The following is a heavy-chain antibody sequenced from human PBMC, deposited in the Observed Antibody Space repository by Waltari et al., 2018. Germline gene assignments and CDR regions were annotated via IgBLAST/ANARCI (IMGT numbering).Heavy chain of an antibody. V-gene: IGHV1-69*01. CDR2: SIPIFGTA. Sequence: QVQLVQSGAEVKKPGSSVKVSCKASGGTFSSYAISWVRQAPGKGLEWMGGSIPIFGTANYDKKFQGRVTITADESTSTAYMELSSLRSEDTAVYYCARPRGYGDYENWFDPWGQGTLVTVSS. CDR1: GGTFSSYA. J-gene: IGHJ5*02. CDR3: ARPRGYGDYENWFDP. D-gene: IGHD4-17*01.